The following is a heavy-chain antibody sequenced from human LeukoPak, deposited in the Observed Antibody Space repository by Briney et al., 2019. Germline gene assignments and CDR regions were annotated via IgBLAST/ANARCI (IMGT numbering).Heavy chain of an antibody. CDR1: GYTFTNYD. CDR2: MNTNSGNT. Sequence: ASVKVSCKASGYTFTNYDINWVRQATGQGLEWMGWMNTNSGNTGYAQKFQGRVTMTRDTSISTAYMELSSLRSDDTAVYYCARGSSTHGEYYFDYWGQGTLVTVSS. CDR3: ARGSSTHGEYYFDY. V-gene: IGHV1-8*01. D-gene: IGHD2-2*01. J-gene: IGHJ4*02.